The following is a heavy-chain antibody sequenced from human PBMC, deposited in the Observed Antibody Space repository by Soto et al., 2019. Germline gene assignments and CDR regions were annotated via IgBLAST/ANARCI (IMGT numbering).Heavy chain of an antibody. CDR3: ARDQNYYGSGSGDYYYYGMDV. J-gene: IGHJ6*02. CDR1: GGSVSSGSYY. CDR2: IYYSGST. V-gene: IGHV4-61*01. D-gene: IGHD3-10*01. Sequence: ETLSLTCTVSGGSVSSGSYYWSWIRQPPGKGLEWIGYIYYSGSTNYNPSLKSRVTISVDTSKNQFSLKLSSVTAADTAVYYCARDQNYYGSGSGDYYYYGMDVWGQGTTVTVSS.